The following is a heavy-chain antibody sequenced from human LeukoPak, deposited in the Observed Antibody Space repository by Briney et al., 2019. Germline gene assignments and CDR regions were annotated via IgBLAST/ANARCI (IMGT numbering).Heavy chain of an antibody. CDR3: ARVLLWFGDPAYFDY. CDR2: IYYSGST. D-gene: IGHD3-10*01. J-gene: IGHJ4*02. CDR1: GGSISSSSYY. V-gene: IGHV4-39*07. Sequence: KSSETLSLTCTVSGGSISSSSYYWGWIRQPPGKGLEWIGSIYYSGSTYYNPSLKSRVTISVDTSKNQFSLKLSSVTAADTAVYYCARVLLWFGDPAYFDYWGQGTLVTVSS.